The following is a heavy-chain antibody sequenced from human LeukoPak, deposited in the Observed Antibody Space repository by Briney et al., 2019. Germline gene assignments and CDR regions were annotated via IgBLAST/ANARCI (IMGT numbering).Heavy chain of an antibody. CDR3: ASSTFTIFGDNWFDP. D-gene: IGHD3-3*01. CDR2: ISAYNGNT. J-gene: IGHJ5*02. Sequence: GASVKVSCKASGYTFTSYGISWVRQAPGQGLEWMGWISAYNGNTNYAQKLQGRVTMTTDTSTSTAYMELRSLRSDDTAVYYCASSTFTIFGDNWFDPWGQGTLVTVSS. V-gene: IGHV1-18*01. CDR1: GYTFTSYG.